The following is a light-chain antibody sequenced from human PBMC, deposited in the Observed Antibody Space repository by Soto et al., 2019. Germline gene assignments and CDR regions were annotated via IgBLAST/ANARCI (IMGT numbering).Light chain of an antibody. V-gene: IGKV1-5*01. Sequence: DLQMTQSPSTLSASVGDRVTITCRASQSISSWLAWYQQKPRKAPKLLIYDASNVESGVPSTFSGSGSGTEFTLTISSLQPDDVATYYCQQYNSYSGTFGQGTKVEIK. CDR3: QQYNSYSGT. CDR2: DAS. J-gene: IGKJ1*01. CDR1: QSISSW.